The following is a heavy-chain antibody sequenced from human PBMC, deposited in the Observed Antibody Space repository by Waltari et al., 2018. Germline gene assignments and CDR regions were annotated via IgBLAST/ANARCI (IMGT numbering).Heavy chain of an antibody. CDR3: ARTRIAAAYGMDV. J-gene: IGHJ6*02. D-gene: IGHD6-13*01. V-gene: IGHV5-51*03. CDR2: SYPGNSDT. Sequence: EVQLVQSGAEVKKPGESLKIPCKGSGYSFTSSWNGLVRRMPGKGLEWRGVSYPGNSDTRYSPSFPCQVTNSADKSISTAYLQWSSLKASDTAMYYWARTRIAAAYGMDVWGQGTTVTVSS. CDR1: GYSFTSSW.